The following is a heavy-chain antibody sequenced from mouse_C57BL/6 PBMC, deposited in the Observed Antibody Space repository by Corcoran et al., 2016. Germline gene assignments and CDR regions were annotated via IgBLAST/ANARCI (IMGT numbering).Heavy chain of an antibody. CDR3: ARDYYGSPFAY. D-gene: IGHD1-1*01. CDR2: INTYSGVP. Sequence: QIQLVQSGPELKKPGETVKISCKASGYTFTTYGMSWVKQAPGKGLKWMGWINTYSGVPTYADDFKGRFAFSLETSASTAYLQINNLKNEDTATYFCARDYYGSPFAYWGQGTLVTVSA. J-gene: IGHJ3*01. V-gene: IGHV9-3*01. CDR1: GYTFTTYG.